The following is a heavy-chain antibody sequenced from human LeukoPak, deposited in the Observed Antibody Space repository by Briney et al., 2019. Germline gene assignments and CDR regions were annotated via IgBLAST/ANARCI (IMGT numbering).Heavy chain of an antibody. CDR1: GFTFSSYA. CDR3: AREVRWGAFDI. D-gene: IGHD3-16*01. V-gene: IGHV3-30-3*01. CDR2: ISYDGSNK. J-gene: IGHJ3*02. Sequence: GRSLRLSCAASGFTFSSYAMHWVRQAPGKGLEWVAVISYDGSNKYYADSVKGRFTISRDNSKNTLYLQMNSLRAEDTAVYYCAREVRWGAFDIWGQGTMVTVSS.